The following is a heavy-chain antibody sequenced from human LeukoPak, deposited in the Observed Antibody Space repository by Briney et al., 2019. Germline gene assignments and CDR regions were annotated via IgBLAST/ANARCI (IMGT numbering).Heavy chain of an antibody. J-gene: IGHJ4*02. V-gene: IGHV4-39*01. CDR1: GGSISSSSYY. CDR2: IYYSGST. CDR3: ARGVAPLILH. D-gene: IGHD2-8*01. Sequence: PSETLSLTWTVSGGSISSSSYYCGWIRQPPGKGLEWIGSIYYSGSTYYNPSLKRRVTISVDTSKNQFSLKLSSVTAADTAVYYCARGVAPLILHWGQGTLVTVSS.